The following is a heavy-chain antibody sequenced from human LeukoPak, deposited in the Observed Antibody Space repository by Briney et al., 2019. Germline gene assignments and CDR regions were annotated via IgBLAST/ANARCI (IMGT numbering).Heavy chain of an antibody. CDR2: IIPIFGTA. CDR1: GGTFSSYA. Sequence: SVKVSCKASGGTFSSYAISWVRQAPGQGLEWMGGIIPIFGTANYAQKFQGRVTITADGSTSTAYMELSSPRSEDTAVYYCAREVEPLYYYYYMDVWGKGTTVTVSS. CDR3: AREVEPLYYYYYMDV. V-gene: IGHV1-69*13. J-gene: IGHJ6*03. D-gene: IGHD5-24*01.